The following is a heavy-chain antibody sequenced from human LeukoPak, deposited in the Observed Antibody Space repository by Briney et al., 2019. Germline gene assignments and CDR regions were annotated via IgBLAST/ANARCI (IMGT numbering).Heavy chain of an antibody. Sequence: GGSLRLSCAASGFTFSSYSMNWVRQAPGKGLEWVSSISGSSSHIYYADSVKGRFTISRDNAKNSLYLQMNSLRAEDTAVYYCARGGDGYNYAFDMWGQGTMVTVSS. J-gene: IGHJ3*02. CDR1: GFTFSSYS. V-gene: IGHV3-21*06. CDR2: ISGSSSHI. CDR3: ARGGDGYNYAFDM. D-gene: IGHD5-24*01.